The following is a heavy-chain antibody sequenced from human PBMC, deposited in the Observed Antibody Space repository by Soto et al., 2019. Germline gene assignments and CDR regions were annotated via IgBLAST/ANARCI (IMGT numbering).Heavy chain of an antibody. CDR2: IYYSGST. V-gene: IGHV4-31*03. CDR1: GGSISSGGYY. J-gene: IGHJ3*02. Sequence: LSLTCTVSGGSISSGGYYWSWIRQHPGKGLEWIGYIYYSGSTYYNPSLKSRVTISVDTSKNQFSLKLSSVTAADTAVYYCARVPFRAYYDFWSGPLEIPPHLDAFDIWGQGTMVTVSS. CDR3: ARVPFRAYYDFWSGPLEIPPHLDAFDI. D-gene: IGHD3-3*01.